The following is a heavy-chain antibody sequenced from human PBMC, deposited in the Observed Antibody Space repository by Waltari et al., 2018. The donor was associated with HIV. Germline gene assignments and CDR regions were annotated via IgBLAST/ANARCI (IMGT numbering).Heavy chain of an antibody. D-gene: IGHD2-15*01. J-gene: IGHJ6*02. CDR3: AKELRSGYSYYYYGMDV. V-gene: IGHV3-30*02. CDR2: IRYDGNTK. Sequence: QGQLVESGGGVVQPGGSLRLSCAASGFSFSISGMHWVRQAPGKGLGGVTFIRYDGNTKYYADSGKGRFTISRDNSKNTLYLQMSSLRAEDTAVYYCAKELRSGYSYYYYGMDVWGQGTTVTVSS. CDR1: GFSFSISG.